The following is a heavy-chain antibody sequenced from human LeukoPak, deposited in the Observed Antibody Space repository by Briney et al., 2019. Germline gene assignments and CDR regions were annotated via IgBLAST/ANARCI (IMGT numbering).Heavy chain of an antibody. CDR2: VYYTGST. CDR1: GGSISSYY. CDR3: ARDNEATIYVDPPTWFDP. Sequence: PSETLSLTCTVSGGSISSYYWSWVRQPPGKGLEWIGFVYYTGSTNYSPSLKSRVTISVDTSKNQFSLQLNSVTPEDTAVYYCARDNEATIYVDPPTWFDPWGQGTLVTVSS. D-gene: IGHD5-12*01. V-gene: IGHV4-59*12. J-gene: IGHJ5*02.